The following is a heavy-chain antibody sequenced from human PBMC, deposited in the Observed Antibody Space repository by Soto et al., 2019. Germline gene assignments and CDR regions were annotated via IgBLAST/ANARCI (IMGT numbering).Heavy chain of an antibody. Sequence: GGSLRLSCAASGFTFSDYYMSWIRQAPGKGLEWVSYISSSGSTIYYADSVKGRFTISRDNAKNSLYLQMNSLRAEDTAVYYCARDRVVVPAAIPGAPVYYYYGMDVWGQGTTVTVSS. J-gene: IGHJ6*02. D-gene: IGHD2-2*02. CDR2: ISSSGSTI. V-gene: IGHV3-11*01. CDR3: ARDRVVVPAAIPGAPVYYYYGMDV. CDR1: GFTFSDYY.